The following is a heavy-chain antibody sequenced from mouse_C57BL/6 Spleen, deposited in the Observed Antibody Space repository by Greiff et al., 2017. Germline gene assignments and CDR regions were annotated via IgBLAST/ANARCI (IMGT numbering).Heavy chain of an antibody. J-gene: IGHJ4*01. Sequence: QVQLKQSGAELVRPGASVTLSCKASGYTFTDYEMHWVKQTPVHGLEWIGAIDPETGGTAYNQKFKGKAILTADKSSSTAYMELRSLTSEDSAVYYCPVYYYGSRNAMDYWGQGTSVTVSS. CDR1: GYTFTDYE. V-gene: IGHV1-15*01. D-gene: IGHD1-1*01. CDR3: PVYYYGSRNAMDY. CDR2: IDPETGGT.